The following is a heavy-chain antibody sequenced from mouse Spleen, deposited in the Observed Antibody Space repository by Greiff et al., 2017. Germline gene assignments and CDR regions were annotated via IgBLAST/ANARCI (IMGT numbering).Heavy chain of an antibody. J-gene: IGHJ2*01. Sequence: QVQLKQPGAELVRPGPSVKLSCKASGYTFTSYWMYWVKQRPIQGLEWIGNIDPYDSETHYNQKFKDKDTLTVDKSYSTAYMQLSSPTSEDAAVYYCAREGLDGYKYFDYWGQGTTLTVSS. CDR3: AREGLDGYKYFDY. D-gene: IGHD1-2*01. V-gene: IGHV1-52*01. CDR2: IDPYDSET. CDR1: GYTFTSYW.